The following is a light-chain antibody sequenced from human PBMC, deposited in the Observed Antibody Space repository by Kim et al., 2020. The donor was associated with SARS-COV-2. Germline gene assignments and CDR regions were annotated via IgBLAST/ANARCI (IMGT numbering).Light chain of an antibody. Sequence: EIVLTQSPGTLSFSPGERATLSCRASQSIRNNYLAWYQQKPGQAPSLLISGASTRATGIPDRFSGSGSGTDFTLTISRLEPEDFAVYFCQHYDSSPLYSFGQGTKLEI. V-gene: IGKV3-20*01. CDR1: QSIRNNY. CDR3: QHYDSSPLYS. CDR2: GAS. J-gene: IGKJ2*03.